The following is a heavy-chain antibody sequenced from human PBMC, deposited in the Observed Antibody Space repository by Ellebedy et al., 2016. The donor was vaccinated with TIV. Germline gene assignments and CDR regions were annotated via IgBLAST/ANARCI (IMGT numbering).Heavy chain of an antibody. J-gene: IGHJ5*02. V-gene: IGHV4-39*07. CDR1: GVSISSSSDY. Sequence: MPSETLSLICSVSGVSISSSSDYWGWIRQPPGTGLEWIGSVDYSGRAYNNPSLKSRVTSSVATSKNQFSLKLTAVTAADTAVYYCARDDPSGWLDPWGQGTLVTVSS. D-gene: IGHD3-10*01. CDR2: VDYSGRA. CDR3: ARDDPSGWLDP.